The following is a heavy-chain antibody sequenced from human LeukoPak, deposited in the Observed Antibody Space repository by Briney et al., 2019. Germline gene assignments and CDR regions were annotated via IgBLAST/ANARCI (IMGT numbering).Heavy chain of an antibody. Sequence: PGGSLRLSGAASGFTLSSYSMNWVRRAPGKGLEWVSSISSSSSYIYYADSVKGRFTISRDNAKNSLYQQMNSLRAEDTAVYYCARVGTEDGFDYWGQGTLVTVSS. CDR1: GFTLSSYS. V-gene: IGHV3-21*01. CDR2: ISSSSSYI. J-gene: IGHJ4*02. D-gene: IGHD3-10*01. CDR3: ARVGTEDGFDY.